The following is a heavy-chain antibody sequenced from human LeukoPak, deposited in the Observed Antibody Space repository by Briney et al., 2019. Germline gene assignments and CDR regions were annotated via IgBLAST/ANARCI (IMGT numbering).Heavy chain of an antibody. Sequence: ASVKVSCKASGGTFSSYAISWARQAPGQGLEWMGRIIPILGIANYAQKFQGRVTITADKSTSTAYMELSSLRSEDTAVYYCARPKREYYYGSGSQSYWYFDLWGRGTLVTVSS. D-gene: IGHD3-10*01. CDR1: GGTFSSYA. V-gene: IGHV1-69*04. J-gene: IGHJ2*01. CDR3: ARPKREYYYGSGSQSYWYFDL. CDR2: IIPILGIA.